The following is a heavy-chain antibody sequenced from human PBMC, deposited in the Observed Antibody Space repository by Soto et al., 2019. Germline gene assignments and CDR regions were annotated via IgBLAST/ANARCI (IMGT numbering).Heavy chain of an antibody. D-gene: IGHD5-18*01. CDR2: IDPNSGAT. V-gene: IGHV1-2*02. J-gene: IGHJ6*02. CDR1: GYILTGYS. Sequence: QVYLVQSGAEVRRPGASVKVSCTAFGYILTGYSLHWVRQAPGQGLEWMGWIDPNSGATNSAERFHGRVSMTRDTSISAAYLELSSLRSDDPAVYYCARGYGSSPNMELRLGMDVWGQGTT. CDR3: ARGYGSSPNMELRLGMDV.